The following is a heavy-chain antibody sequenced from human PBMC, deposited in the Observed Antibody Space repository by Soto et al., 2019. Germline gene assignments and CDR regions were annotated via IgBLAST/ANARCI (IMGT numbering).Heavy chain of an antibody. D-gene: IGHD3-22*01. CDR2: ISYDGSNK. CDR1: GFTFSSYG. Sequence: GGSLRLSCAASGFTFSSYGMHWVRQAPGKGLEWVAVISYDGSNKYYADSVKGRFTISRDNSKNTLYLQMNSLRAEDTAVYYCAKDPNYYDSSGYVLPPAFDVWGQGTMVTV. CDR3: AKDPNYYDSSGYVLPPAFDV. V-gene: IGHV3-30*18. J-gene: IGHJ3*01.